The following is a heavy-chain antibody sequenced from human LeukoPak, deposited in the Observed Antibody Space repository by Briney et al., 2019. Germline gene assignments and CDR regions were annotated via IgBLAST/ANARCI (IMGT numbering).Heavy chain of an antibody. Sequence: ASVKVSCKASGYTFTSYDINWVRQATGQGLEWMGWMNPISGNTGYSQKFQGRVTMTEDTSTDTAYMELSSLRSEDTAVYYCATDLFRGSYGAFDYWGQGTLVTVSS. CDR1: GYTFTSYD. D-gene: IGHD1-26*01. CDR2: MNPISGNT. CDR3: ATDLFRGSYGAFDY. J-gene: IGHJ4*02. V-gene: IGHV1-8*01.